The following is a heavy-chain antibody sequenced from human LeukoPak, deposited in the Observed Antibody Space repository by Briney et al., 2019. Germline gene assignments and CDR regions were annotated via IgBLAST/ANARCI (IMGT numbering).Heavy chain of an antibody. CDR2: SSYDRTTI. CDR1: GFTFSSYS. CDR3: ARGGVVYPDSFDI. Sequence: SGGSLRLSCAASGFTFSSYSMNWVRQAPGKGLEWVAHSSYDRTTIYYADSVKGRFTISRDNAKNSLYLQMNSLRDEDTAVYYCARGGVVYPDSFDIWGRGTMVTVSS. D-gene: IGHD2-15*01. J-gene: IGHJ3*02. V-gene: IGHV3-48*02.